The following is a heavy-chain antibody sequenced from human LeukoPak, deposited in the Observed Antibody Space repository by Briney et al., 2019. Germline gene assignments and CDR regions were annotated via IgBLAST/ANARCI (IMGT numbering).Heavy chain of an antibody. CDR1: GFTFSSYS. CDR3: ARGVRDGYPYYFDY. D-gene: IGHD5-24*01. CDR2: ISSSSSYI. V-gene: IGHV3-21*01. J-gene: IGHJ4*02. Sequence: GRSLRLSCAASGFTFSSYSMNWVRQAPGKGLEWVSSISSSSSYIYYADSVKGRFTISRDNAKNSLYLQMNSLRAEDTAVYYCARGVRDGYPYYFDYWGQGTLVTVSS.